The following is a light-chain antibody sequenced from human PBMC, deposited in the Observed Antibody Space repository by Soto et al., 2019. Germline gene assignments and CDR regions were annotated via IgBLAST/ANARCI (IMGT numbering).Light chain of an antibody. V-gene: IGLV2-8*01. CDR3: TSYVGSNTWV. J-gene: IGLJ3*02. CDR2: EVS. CDR1: SSDVGAYKD. Sequence: QSALTQPPSASGSPGQSVTISCTGTSSDVGAYKDVSWYQQYPGKAPKLMIYEVSKRPSGVPDRFSGSKSGNSASLTVSGLQAEEEAYYYPTSYVGSNTWVFGAGTKLTVL.